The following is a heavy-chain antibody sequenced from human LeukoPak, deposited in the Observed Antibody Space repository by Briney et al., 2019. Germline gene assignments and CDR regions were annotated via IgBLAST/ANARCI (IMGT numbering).Heavy chain of an antibody. J-gene: IGHJ4*02. CDR3: TTRNLYSSSWYLDY. Sequence: GGSLRLSCAASGFTFSGSAMHWVRQASGKGLEWVGRIRSKANSYATAYAASVKGRFTISRDDSKNTAYLQMNSLKTEDTAVYYCTTRNLYSSSWYLDYWGQGTLATVSS. CDR2: IRSKANSYAT. CDR1: GFTFSGSA. V-gene: IGHV3-73*01. D-gene: IGHD6-13*01.